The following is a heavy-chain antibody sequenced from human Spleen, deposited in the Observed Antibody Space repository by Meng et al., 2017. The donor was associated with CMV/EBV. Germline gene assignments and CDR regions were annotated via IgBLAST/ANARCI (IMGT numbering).Heavy chain of an antibody. CDR2: MNPNGHDK. V-gene: IGHV1-2*06. CDR1: GYTFSDYY. J-gene: IGHJ4*02. CDR3: ARVRVGCSTSSCYSDH. D-gene: IGHD2-2*01. Sequence: ASVKVSCKASGYTFSDYYVQWVRQAPGQGLEWMGRMNPNGHDKRYAQKFQGRVTMTSDASISAAYTEMNSLGSDDTAVFYCARVRVGCSTSSCYSDHWGQGTLVTVSS.